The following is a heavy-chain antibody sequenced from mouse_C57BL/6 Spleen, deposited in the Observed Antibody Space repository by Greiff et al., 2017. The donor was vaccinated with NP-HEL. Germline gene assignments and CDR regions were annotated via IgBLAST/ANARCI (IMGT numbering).Heavy chain of an antibody. CDR2: IDPEDGDT. Sequence: VQLQQSGAELVRPGASVKLSCTASGFNIKDYYMHWVKQRPEQGLEWIGRIDPEDGDTEYAPKFQGKATMTADPSSNTAYLQLSSLTSEDTAVYYCTTCLWSYAMDYWGQGTSVTVSS. CDR1: GFNIKDYY. CDR3: TTCLWSYAMDY. J-gene: IGHJ4*01. D-gene: IGHD6-1*01. V-gene: IGHV14-1*01.